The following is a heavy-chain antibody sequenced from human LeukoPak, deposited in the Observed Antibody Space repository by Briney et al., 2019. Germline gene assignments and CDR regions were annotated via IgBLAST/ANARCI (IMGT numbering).Heavy chain of an antibody. CDR3: AREPLSKAKVDP. D-gene: IGHD5/OR15-5a*01. J-gene: IGHJ5*02. V-gene: IGHV1-3*01. CDR1: GYTFTSYA. CDR2: INAGNGNT. Sequence: ASVKVSCKASGYTFTSYAMHWVRQAPGQRLEWMGWINAGNGNTKYSQKFQGRVTITRDTSASTAYMELSSLRSEDTAVYYCAREPLSKAKVDPWGQGTLVTVSS.